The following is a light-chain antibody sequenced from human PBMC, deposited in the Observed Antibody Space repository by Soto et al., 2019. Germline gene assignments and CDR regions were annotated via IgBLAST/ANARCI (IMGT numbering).Light chain of an antibody. CDR3: QEYGGSPLYA. CDR1: QSARSTY. J-gene: IGKJ2*01. Sequence: EFVLTQSPGTLSLSPGERATLSCRTSQSARSTYLAWYQQKPGQPPRLLIFATSSRATGIPDRFSGSGSGTDFTFTISRLEPEDFAVYYCQEYGGSPLYAFGQGTKLEIK. V-gene: IGKV3-20*01. CDR2: ATS.